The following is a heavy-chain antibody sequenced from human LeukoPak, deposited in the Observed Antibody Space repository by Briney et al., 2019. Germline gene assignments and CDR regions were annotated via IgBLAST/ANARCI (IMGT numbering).Heavy chain of an antibody. CDR2: LYSDGTT. CDR1: GFTVSGTY. V-gene: IGHV3-53*01. Sequence: PGGSLRLSCAVSGFTVSGTYMSWVRQAPGRGLEWVSVLYSDGTTSVKGRFSISRDNSKNTVYLQMNSLKTEDTAVYYCTRGKGDQGWYWGQGTLVTVSS. J-gene: IGHJ4*02. CDR3: TRGKGDQGWY. D-gene: IGHD2-15*01.